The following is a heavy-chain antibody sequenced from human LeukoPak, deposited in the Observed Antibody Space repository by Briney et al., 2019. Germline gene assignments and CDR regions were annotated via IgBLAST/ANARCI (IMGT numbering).Heavy chain of an antibody. Sequence: SSETLSLTCTVSGGSINNYYWSWIRQPPGKGLEWIGYIYYSGSTNYNPSLKSRVTISVDTSKNQFSLKLSSVTAADTAVYYCARPTLHYYYYYYMDVWGKGTTVTVSS. J-gene: IGHJ6*03. V-gene: IGHV4-59*12. CDR3: ARPTLHYYYYYYMDV. CDR2: IYYSGST. CDR1: GGSINNYY.